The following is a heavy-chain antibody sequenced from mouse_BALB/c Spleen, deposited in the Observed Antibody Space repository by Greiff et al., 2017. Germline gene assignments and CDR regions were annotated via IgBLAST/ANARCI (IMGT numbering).Heavy chain of an antibody. V-gene: IGHV3-8*02. CDR3: GRMGARATWFAY. J-gene: IGHJ3*01. CDR1: GYSITSGY. Sequence: EVQLVESGPSLVKPSQSLSLTCSVTGYSITSGYWNWIRKFPGNKLEYMGYISYSGSTYYNPSPISRISITRDTSKNQYYLLLITVATEDTATDYCGRMGARATWFAYWGQGTLVTVSA. D-gene: IGHD3-1*01. CDR2: ISYSGST.